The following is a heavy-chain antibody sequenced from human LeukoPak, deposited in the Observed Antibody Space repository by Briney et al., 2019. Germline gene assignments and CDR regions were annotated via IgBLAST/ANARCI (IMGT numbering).Heavy chain of an antibody. J-gene: IGHJ4*02. D-gene: IGHD6-6*01. CDR3: AGSIAARLDY. CDR1: DGSISINY. V-gene: IGHV4-59*01. Sequence: SETLSLTCTVSDGSISINYWTWIRQPPGKGLEWIGNIYFRGSTNYNPSIKSRVTISGDTSKNQVSLQLTSVTAADTAVYYCAGSIAARLDYWGQGTLVTVSS. CDR2: IYFRGST.